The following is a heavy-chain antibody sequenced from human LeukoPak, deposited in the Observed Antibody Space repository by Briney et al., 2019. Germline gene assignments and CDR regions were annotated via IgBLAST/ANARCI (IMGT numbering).Heavy chain of an antibody. CDR2: IYSGGST. CDR3: ARESTQDSSGYYHYYYYGMDV. Sequence: GGSLRLSCAASGFTVSSNYMSWVRHAPGKGLEWFSVIYSGGSTYYADSVKGRFTISRHNYKNTLYLQMNSLRAEDTAVYYCARESTQDSSGYYHYYYYGMDVWGQGTTVTVSS. V-gene: IGHV3-53*04. J-gene: IGHJ6*02. D-gene: IGHD3-22*01. CDR1: GFTVSSNY.